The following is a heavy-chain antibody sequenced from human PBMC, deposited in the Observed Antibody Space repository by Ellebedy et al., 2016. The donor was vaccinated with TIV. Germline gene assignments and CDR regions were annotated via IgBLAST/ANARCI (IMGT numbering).Heavy chain of an antibody. V-gene: IGHV6-1*01. CDR3: ARDSQVGLDALDI. J-gene: IGHJ3*02. CDR2: TYYRSKWYY. Sequence: MPSETLSLTCAISGDSVSSNGAAWNWIRQSPSRGLEWLGGTYYRSKWYYDYAVSVKSRIIVNPDTSKNQFSLQLNSVSPEETAVYYCARDSQVGLDALDIWGQGTMVTVSS. D-gene: IGHD1-26*01. CDR1: GDSVSSNGAA.